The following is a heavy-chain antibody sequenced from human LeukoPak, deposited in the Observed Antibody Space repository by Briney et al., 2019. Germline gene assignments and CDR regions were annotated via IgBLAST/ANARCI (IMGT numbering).Heavy chain of an antibody. V-gene: IGHV1-18*01. CDR1: GYTFSSYG. CDR2: ISAYSGNT. D-gene: IGHD6-13*01. Sequence: GASVKVSYKASGYTFSSYGISWVRQAPGQGLEWMGWISAYSGNTNYAQKLQGRVTMTTDTSTSTAYMELRSLRFDDTAVYYCARVRIEQQPYDYWGQGTLVTVSS. J-gene: IGHJ4*02. CDR3: ARVRIEQQPYDY.